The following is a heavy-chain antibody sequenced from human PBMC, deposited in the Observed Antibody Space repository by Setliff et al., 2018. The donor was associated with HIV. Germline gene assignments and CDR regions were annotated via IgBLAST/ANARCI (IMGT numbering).Heavy chain of an antibody. CDR3: ARDYLYYNMYNGSPVYGMDV. D-gene: IGHD3-10*01. Sequence: GGSLRLSCTASGFTFGDYAMSWVRQAPAKGLEWVANISPDGSATYYVDSVKGRFTVSRDNTKNSLYLQMNSLRVEDTAVYYCARDYLYYNMYNGSPVYGMDVWGQGTTVTVSS. CDR1: GFTFGDYA. V-gene: IGHV3-7*01. CDR2: ISPDGSAT. J-gene: IGHJ6*02.